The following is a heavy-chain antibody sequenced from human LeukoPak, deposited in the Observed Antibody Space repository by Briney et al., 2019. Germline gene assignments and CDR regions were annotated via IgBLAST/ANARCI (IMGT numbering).Heavy chain of an antibody. Sequence: GGSLRLSCAASGFTFSSYSMLWARQAPGKGLEWVASIVPDGSGRYYVDSVKGRFTISRDNAKNSLYLQMNSLRAEDTALYYCARSSNRQDDFWGQGTLVTVSS. CDR2: IVPDGSGR. CDR1: GFTFSSYS. V-gene: IGHV3-7*01. J-gene: IGHJ4*02. CDR3: ARSSNRQDDF. D-gene: IGHD1-14*01.